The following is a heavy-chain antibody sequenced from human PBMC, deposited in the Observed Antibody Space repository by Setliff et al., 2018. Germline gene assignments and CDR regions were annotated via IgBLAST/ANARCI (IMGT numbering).Heavy chain of an antibody. CDR1: GGSISSGSNY. CDR3: ARERYFDY. CDR2: IDPSGNT. J-gene: IGHJ4*02. V-gene: IGHV4-61*09. Sequence: SETLSLTCTVSGGSISSGSNYWSWIRQPAGKGLEWIGHIDPSGNTNYSPSLKSRVTLSLDTSKNHLSLRSDDTAVYYCARERYFDYWGQGTLVTVSS.